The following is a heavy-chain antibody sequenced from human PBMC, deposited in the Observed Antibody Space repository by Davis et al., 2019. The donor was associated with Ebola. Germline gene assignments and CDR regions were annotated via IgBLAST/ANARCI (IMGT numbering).Heavy chain of an antibody. V-gene: IGHV3-74*01. J-gene: IGHJ4*02. D-gene: IGHD6-25*01. Sequence: GRFTISRDNAKNTLFLQLNSLRVEDTAIYYYARREAASIDYWGQGTLVTVSS. CDR3: ARREAASIDY.